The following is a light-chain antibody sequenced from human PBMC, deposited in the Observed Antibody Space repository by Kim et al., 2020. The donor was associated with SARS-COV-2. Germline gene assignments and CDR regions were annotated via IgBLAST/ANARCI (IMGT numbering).Light chain of an antibody. CDR3: QRAGT. CDR2: KAS. CDR1: QSISSW. Sequence: SAQSASVGDRVAITCRASQSISSWLAWYQQKPGKAPKLLIYKASSLESGVPSRFSGSGSGTEFTLTISSLQPDDFATYYCQRAGTFGQGTKVDIK. J-gene: IGKJ1*01. V-gene: IGKV1-5*03.